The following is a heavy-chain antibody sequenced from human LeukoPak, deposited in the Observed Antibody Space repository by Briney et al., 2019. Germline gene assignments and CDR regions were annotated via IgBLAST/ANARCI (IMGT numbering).Heavy chain of an antibody. D-gene: IGHD3-3*01. J-gene: IGHJ4*02. CDR3: ARDPDFWSGYYNFDY. Sequence: SETLSLTCTVSGGSISSTSYYWGWIRQPPGKGLEWIGSISYSGTTYYNPSLKSRVTISVDASKNQFSLKLNSVTAADTAVYYCARDPDFWSGYYNFDYWGQGTLVTVSS. CDR2: ISYSGTT. CDR1: GGSISSTSYY. V-gene: IGHV4-39*07.